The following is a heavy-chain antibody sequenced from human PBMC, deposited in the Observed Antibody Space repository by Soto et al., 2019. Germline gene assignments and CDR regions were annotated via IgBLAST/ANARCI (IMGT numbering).Heavy chain of an antibody. V-gene: IGHV4-39*01. Sequence: SETLSLTCTVSGGSISSSSYYWGCIRQSPGKGLEWIGSFYYSGSTYYSPSLRSRVTISGDTSRKQISLRLSSVTAADTAVYYWGSISVAARYMDVWGKGTTVTVSS. D-gene: IGHD2-21*01. J-gene: IGHJ6*03. CDR2: FYYSGST. CDR3: GSISVAARYMDV. CDR1: GGSISSSSYY.